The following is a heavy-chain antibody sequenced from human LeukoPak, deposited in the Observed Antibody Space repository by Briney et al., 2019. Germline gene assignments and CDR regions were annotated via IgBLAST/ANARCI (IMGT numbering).Heavy chain of an antibody. J-gene: IGHJ5*02. V-gene: IGHV4-59*01. CDR1: GGSISSYY. D-gene: IGHD2-2*01. CDR3: AREVPAAINWFDP. CDR2: IYYSGST. Sequence: SETLSLTCTVSGGSISSYYWSWIRQPPGKGLEWIGYIYYSGSTNYNPSLKSRVTISVDTSKNQFSLKLSSVTAADTAVYYCAREVPAAINWFDPWGQGTLVIVSS.